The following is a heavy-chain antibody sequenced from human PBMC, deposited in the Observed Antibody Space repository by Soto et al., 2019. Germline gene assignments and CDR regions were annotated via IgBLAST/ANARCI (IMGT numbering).Heavy chain of an antibody. CDR2: IWYDGSNK. D-gene: IGHD6-13*01. Sequence: QVQLVESGGGVVQPGRSLRLSCAASGFTFSSYGMHWVRQAPGKGLEWVAVIWYDGSNKYYADSVKGRFTISRDNSKNRLYLQMNSLRAEDTAVYYCGRDLGIAAAGTGYWGQGTLVTVSS. J-gene: IGHJ4*02. CDR3: GRDLGIAAAGTGY. CDR1: GFTFSSYG. V-gene: IGHV3-33*01.